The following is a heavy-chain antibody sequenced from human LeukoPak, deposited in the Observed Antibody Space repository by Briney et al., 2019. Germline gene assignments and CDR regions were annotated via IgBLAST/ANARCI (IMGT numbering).Heavy chain of an antibody. CDR3: AHFRGGAFDF. D-gene: IGHD3-16*01. J-gene: IGHJ3*01. CDR1: GGSISSSSYY. V-gene: IGHV4-39*01. CDR2: IYYSGST. Sequence: SETLSLTCTVSGGSISSSSYYWGWIRQPPGKGLEWIGSIYYSGSTYYNPSLKSRVTISVDTSKIEFSLRLSSVTAADTAVYYCAHFRGGAFDFWGRGTMVTVSS.